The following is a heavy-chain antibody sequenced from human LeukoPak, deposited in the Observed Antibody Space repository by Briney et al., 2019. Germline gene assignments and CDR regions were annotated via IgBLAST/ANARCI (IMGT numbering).Heavy chain of an antibody. V-gene: IGHV1-2*06. CDR1: GHTFTDYY. CDR2: IHPRSGDT. J-gene: IGHJ4*02. D-gene: IGHD1-1*01. Sequence: ASVKVSCKASGHTFTDYYMHWVRQAPGQGLEWMGRIHPRSGDTKYAQIFQGRVTVTRDTSISTAYMELTRLRSDDTAVYFCASYASGYNWLRVWGQGTLVTVSS. CDR3: ASYASGYNWLRV.